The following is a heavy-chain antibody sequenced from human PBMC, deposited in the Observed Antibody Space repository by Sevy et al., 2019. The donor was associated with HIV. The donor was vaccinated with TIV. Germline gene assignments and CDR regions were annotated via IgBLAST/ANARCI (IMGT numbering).Heavy chain of an antibody. CDR3: ARDPRIYGDYLLAYFDY. Sequence: GGSLRLSCAASGLTPSTYGIHWVRQAPGKGLEWVAVIGYDGNNQFYADSVKGRFTISRDDSKNTVFLQMDSLRAEDTAVYYCARDPRIYGDYLLAYFDYWGQGTLVTVSS. CDR1: GLTPSTYG. V-gene: IGHV3-33*01. CDR2: IGYDGNNQ. J-gene: IGHJ4*02. D-gene: IGHD4-17*01.